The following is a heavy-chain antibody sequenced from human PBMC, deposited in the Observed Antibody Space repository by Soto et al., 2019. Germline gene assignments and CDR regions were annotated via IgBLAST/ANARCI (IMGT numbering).Heavy chain of an antibody. V-gene: IGHV3-74*01. CDR3: ARRVAEPTGPYYFDS. CDR2: INSDGRST. CDR1: GFTFSSYW. D-gene: IGHD2-15*01. J-gene: IGHJ4*02. Sequence: PGGSLRLSCVASGFTFSSYWMHWVRQAPGKGLVWVSRINSDGRSTSYADSVKGRFTISRDNAKNTLYLQMNGLRAEDTAVYYCARRVAEPTGPYYFDSWGQGTLVTVSS.